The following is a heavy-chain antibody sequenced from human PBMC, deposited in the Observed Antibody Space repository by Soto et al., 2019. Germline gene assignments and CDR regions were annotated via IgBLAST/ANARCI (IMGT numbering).Heavy chain of an antibody. CDR2: ISSSSSYI. CDR1: GFTFSSYS. D-gene: IGHD3-10*01. V-gene: IGHV3-21*01. J-gene: IGHJ6*02. CDR3: ARFEWFGRLYYYYGMDV. Sequence: PGGSLRLSCAASGFTFSSYSMNWVSQAPGKGLEWVSSISSSSSYIYYADSVKGRFTISRDNAKNSLYLQMNSLRAEDTAVYYCARFEWFGRLYYYYGMDVWGQGTTVTVSS.